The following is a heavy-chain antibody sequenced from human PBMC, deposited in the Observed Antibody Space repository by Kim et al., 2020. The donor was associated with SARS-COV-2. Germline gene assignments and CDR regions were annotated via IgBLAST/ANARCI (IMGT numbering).Heavy chain of an antibody. V-gene: IGHV1-46*01. CDR3: TGPAGSTPTYFNY. J-gene: IGHJ4*02. CDR1: GYTFTSYY. Sequence: SVKVSCTASGYTFTSYYVHWVRQAPGQGLEWMGMIHPSGTRTSYAQKFQGRVTMTRDTSTNTVYMELSSLRSEDTAVYYFTGPAGSTPTYFNYWGRGTL. CDR2: IHPSGTRT.